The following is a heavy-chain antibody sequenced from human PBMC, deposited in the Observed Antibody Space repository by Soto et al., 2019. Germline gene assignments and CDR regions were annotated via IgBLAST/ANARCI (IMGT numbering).Heavy chain of an antibody. J-gene: IGHJ4*02. CDR3: ANVYDSSGYGPFDY. CDR2: ISGSGGST. D-gene: IGHD3-22*01. CDR1: GFSFSSYA. V-gene: IGHV3-23*01. Sequence: PGGSLRLSCAASGFSFSSYAMSWVRQAPGKGLEWVSAISGSGGSTYYADSVKGRFTISRDNSKNTLYLQMNSLRAEDTAVYYCANVYDSSGYGPFDYWGQGTLVTVS.